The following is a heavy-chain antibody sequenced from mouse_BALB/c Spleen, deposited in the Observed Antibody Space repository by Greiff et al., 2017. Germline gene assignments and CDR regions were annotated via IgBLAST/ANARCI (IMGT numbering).Heavy chain of an antibody. CDR2: ISSGGST. D-gene: IGHD1-1*01. V-gene: IGHV5-6-5*01. Sequence: EVKLVESGGGLVKPGGSLKLSCAASGFTFSSYAMSWVRQTPEKRLEWVASISSGGSTYYPDSVKGRFTISRDNARNILYLQMSSLRSEDTAMYYCASEDGSSFAYWGQGTLVTVSA. J-gene: IGHJ3*01. CDR3: ASEDGSSFAY. CDR1: GFTFSSYA.